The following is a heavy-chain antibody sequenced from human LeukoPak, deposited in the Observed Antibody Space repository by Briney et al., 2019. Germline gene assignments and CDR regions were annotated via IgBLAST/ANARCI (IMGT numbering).Heavy chain of an antibody. D-gene: IGHD1-26*01. CDR1: GGTFSSYA. Sequence: GASVKVSCKASGGTFSSYAISWVRQAPGQGLEWMGRIIPILGIANYAQKFQGRVTITADKSTSTAYMELSSLRSEDTAVYYCARDRYSGSYYAEYYFDYWGQGTLVTVSS. CDR3: ARDRYSGSYYAEYYFDY. CDR2: IIPILGIA. V-gene: IGHV1-69*04. J-gene: IGHJ4*02.